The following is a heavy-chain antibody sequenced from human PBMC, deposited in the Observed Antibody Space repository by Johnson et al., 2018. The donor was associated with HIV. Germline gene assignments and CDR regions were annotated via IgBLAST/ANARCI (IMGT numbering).Heavy chain of an antibody. V-gene: IGHV3-11*04. CDR1: GLTFSDYD. D-gene: IGHD2-2*01. Sequence: QVQLVESGGGLVKPGGSLRLSCAASGLTFSDYDMSWIRQAPGTGLEWVSYISSSGSTISSADSVAGRFTISRDNAKNSLYLQMNSLRAEDTAVYYCARNGLIPAAKGVAFDIWGQGTTVTVSS. CDR2: ISSSGSTI. J-gene: IGHJ3*02. CDR3: ARNGLIPAAKGVAFDI.